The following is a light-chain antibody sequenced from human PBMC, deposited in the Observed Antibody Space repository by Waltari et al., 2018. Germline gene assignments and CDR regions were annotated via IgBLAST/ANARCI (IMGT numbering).Light chain of an antibody. CDR2: HDP. J-gene: IGLJ3*02. Sequence: SYVLTQPPSVSVAPGKTAAITCGGQDIGSKTVKWYQQKQDQAPLVVMSHDPDRPSGIPERFSGSNSGNTAILTINRVEAGDEADYYCQVWDSTSEHVVFGGGTKLIVL. CDR1: DIGSKT. CDR3: QVWDSTSEHVV. V-gene: IGLV3-21*01.